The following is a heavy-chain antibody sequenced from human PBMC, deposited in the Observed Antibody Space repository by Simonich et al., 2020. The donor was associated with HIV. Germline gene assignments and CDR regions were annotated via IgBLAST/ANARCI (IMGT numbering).Heavy chain of an antibody. Sequence: QVELQQWGAGLLKPSETLSLTCAVFHGSFSDYYWSWIRQAPGKGLEWIGEINHSGSTKYKPSPKSRGTISVDTSKNQFSLELRSVTAADTAVYYCARAGLTMVRGVPASFDVWGQGTMVTVSS. D-gene: IGHD3-10*01. J-gene: IGHJ3*01. V-gene: IGHV4-34*01. CDR1: HGSFSDYY. CDR2: INHSGST. CDR3: ARAGLTMVRGVPASFDV.